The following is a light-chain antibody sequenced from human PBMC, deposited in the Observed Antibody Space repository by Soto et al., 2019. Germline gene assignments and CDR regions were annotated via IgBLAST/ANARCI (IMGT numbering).Light chain of an antibody. CDR3: CSYRTGATYV. V-gene: IGLV2-14*03. CDR1: SSDVGGYNY. J-gene: IGLJ1*01. CDR2: DVN. Sequence: QSALTQPASVSGSPGQSITISCTGTSSDVGGYNYVSWYQHHPGKAPKLLIFDVNNRPSGVSNRFSGSKSGNTVSLTISGLQAEDEADYYCCSYRTGATYVFGTGTELTVL.